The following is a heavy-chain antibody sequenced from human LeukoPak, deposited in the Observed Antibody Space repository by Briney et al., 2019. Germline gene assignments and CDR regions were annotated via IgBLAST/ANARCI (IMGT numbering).Heavy chain of an antibody. J-gene: IGHJ4*02. D-gene: IGHD3-10*01. CDR3: AREFRGPGRFDY. Sequence: PGGSLRLSCAASGFTFSSYEMNWVRQAPGKGLEGVSYISSSGSTIYYADSVKGRFTISRDNAKNSLYLQMNSLRAEDTAVYYCAREFRGPGRFDYWGQGTLVTVSS. V-gene: IGHV3-48*03. CDR2: ISSSGSTI. CDR1: GFTFSSYE.